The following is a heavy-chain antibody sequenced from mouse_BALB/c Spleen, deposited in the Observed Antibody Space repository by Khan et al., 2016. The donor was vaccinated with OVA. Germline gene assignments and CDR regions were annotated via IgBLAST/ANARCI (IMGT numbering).Heavy chain of an antibody. V-gene: IGHV14-3*02. Sequence: EVQLQESGAELVKPGASVKLSYTASGFNIKDTYMHWVKQRPEQGLEWIGRIDPANGYTKYDPKFQGKATITADTSSNTAYLQLSSLTSEDTAVYYCASPNWFAYWGQGTLVTVSA. CDR1: GFNIKDTY. CDR3: ASPNWFAY. J-gene: IGHJ3*01. CDR2: IDPANGYT.